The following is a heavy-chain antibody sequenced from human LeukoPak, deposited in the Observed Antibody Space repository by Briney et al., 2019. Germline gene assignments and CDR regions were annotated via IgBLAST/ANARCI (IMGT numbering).Heavy chain of an antibody. J-gene: IGHJ4*02. V-gene: IGHV4-4*07. CDR2: IYTSGST. CDR3: ARETVTIFGVALDY. CDR1: GGSISSYY. D-gene: IGHD3-3*01. Sequence: SETLSLTCTVSGGSISSYYWSWIRQPAGKGLEWIGRIYTSGSTNYNPSLKSRVTMSVDTSKSQFSLKLSSVTAVDTAVYYCARETVTIFGVALDYWGQGTLVTVSS.